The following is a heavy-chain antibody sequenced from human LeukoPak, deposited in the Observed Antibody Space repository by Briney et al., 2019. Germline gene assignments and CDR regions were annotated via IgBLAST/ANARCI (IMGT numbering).Heavy chain of an antibody. Sequence: SETLSLTCTVSGGSISSSSYYWGWIRQPPGKGLEWIGSIYYSGSTYYNPSLKSRVTISVDTSKNQFSLKLSSVTAADTAVYYCARTVLRYFDWLLQIPFDYWGQGTLVTVSS. CDR3: ARTVLRYFDWLLQIPFDY. CDR2: IYYSGST. CDR1: GGSISSSSYY. J-gene: IGHJ4*02. D-gene: IGHD3-9*01. V-gene: IGHV4-39*07.